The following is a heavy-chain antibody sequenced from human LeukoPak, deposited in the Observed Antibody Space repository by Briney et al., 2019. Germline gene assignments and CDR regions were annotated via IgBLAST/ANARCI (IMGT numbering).Heavy chain of an antibody. D-gene: IGHD1-1*01. J-gene: IGHJ3*02. CDR2: IYYSGST. V-gene: IGHV4-59*08. CDR1: GGSLSSYY. Sequence: SETLSLTFTVSGGSLSSYYWSWIRQPPGKGLEGIGYIYYSGSTNYNPSLKSRVTISVDTSKNQFSLKLSSVTAADTAVYYCARAPEGTGHAFDIWGQGTMVTVSS. CDR3: ARAPEGTGHAFDI.